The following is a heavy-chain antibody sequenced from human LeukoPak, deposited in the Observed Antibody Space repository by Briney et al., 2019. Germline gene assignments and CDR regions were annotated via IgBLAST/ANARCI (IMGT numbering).Heavy chain of an antibody. D-gene: IGHD5-24*01. V-gene: IGHV3-23*01. CDR2: IRGSGDRT. CDR1: GFTFSSYA. Sequence: GGSLRLSCAASGFTFSSYAMSWVRQAPGKGLEWVSAIRGSGDRTHYADSVKGRFTISRDNSKNTLYLQMNSLRAEDTAVYYCAKDDRWLQFCCWGQGTLVTVSA. J-gene: IGHJ4*02. CDR3: AKDDRWLQFCC.